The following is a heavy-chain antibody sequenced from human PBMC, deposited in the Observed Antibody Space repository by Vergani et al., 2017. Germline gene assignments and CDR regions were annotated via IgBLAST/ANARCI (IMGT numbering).Heavy chain of an antibody. CDR2: IIPIFGTA. J-gene: IGHJ6*03. CDR1: GGTFSSYA. V-gene: IGHV1-69*01. Sequence: QVQLVQSGAEVKKPGSSVKVSCKASGGTFSSYAISWVRQAPGQGLEWMGGIIPIFGTANYAQKFQGRVTITADESTSTAYMELSSLRSEDTAVYYCARGDYCGSGSYSYYYYYYMDVWGKGTTVTVSS. D-gene: IGHD3-10*01. CDR3: ARGDYCGSGSYSYYYYYYMDV.